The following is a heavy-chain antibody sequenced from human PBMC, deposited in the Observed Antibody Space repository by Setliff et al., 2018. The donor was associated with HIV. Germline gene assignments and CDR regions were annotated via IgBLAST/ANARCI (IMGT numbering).Heavy chain of an antibody. J-gene: IGHJ3*02. CDR1: GFTFSDFW. D-gene: IGHD6-19*01. CDR3: AKDINGGWGAFDI. Sequence: PGGSLRLSCAASGFTFSDFWMYWVRQAPGKGLEWVANISPEGNKKYYVGSVKGRFTISRDNAKNSLYLQMNSLRAEDTALYYCAKDINGGWGAFDIWGQGTMVTVSS. CDR2: ISPEGNKK. V-gene: IGHV3-7*03.